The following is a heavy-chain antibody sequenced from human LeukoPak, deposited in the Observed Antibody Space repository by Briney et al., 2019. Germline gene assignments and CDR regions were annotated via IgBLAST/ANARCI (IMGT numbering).Heavy chain of an antibody. D-gene: IGHD2-15*01. Sequence: GGSLRLSCAASGFTFNNYAMSWVRQAPGQGLEWVSAISGSGGSTYYADSVKGRFTISRDNSKNTLYLQMNSLRAEDTAVYYCVKRNGGRDTYFDYWGQGTLVPVSS. CDR2: ISGSGGST. CDR1: GFTFNNYA. J-gene: IGHJ4*02. V-gene: IGHV3-23*01. CDR3: VKRNGGRDTYFDY.